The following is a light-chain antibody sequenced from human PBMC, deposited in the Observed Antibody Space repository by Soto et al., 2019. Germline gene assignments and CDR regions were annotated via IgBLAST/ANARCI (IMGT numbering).Light chain of an antibody. J-gene: IGKJ1*01. V-gene: IGKV1-39*01. CDR1: QSISSY. Sequence: DIQMTQSPSSLSASVGDRVTITCRASQSISSYLNWYQQKPGKAPKLLIYAASSLQSGVPSRFSGSGSGTDFTLTISSLQPEDFATYYCQQSYSTPMWTCGQGTKVEI. CDR3: QQSYSTPMWT. CDR2: AAS.